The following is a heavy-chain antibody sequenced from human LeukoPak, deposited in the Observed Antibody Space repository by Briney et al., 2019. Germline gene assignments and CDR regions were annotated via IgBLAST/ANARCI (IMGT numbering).Heavy chain of an antibody. CDR2: IHSGGVT. D-gene: IGHD2-21*01. CDR3: ASSVYSGSPTKSFDY. V-gene: IGHV3-53*01. CDR1: GFTVSSQY. J-gene: IGHJ4*02. Sequence: GGSLRLSCAASGFTVSSQYMNWVRQAPGKGLEWVSVIHSGGVTYYADSVKGRFTILRDNSKNILYLQMDSLRADDTAIYYCASSVYSGSPTKSFDYWGRGTLITVSS.